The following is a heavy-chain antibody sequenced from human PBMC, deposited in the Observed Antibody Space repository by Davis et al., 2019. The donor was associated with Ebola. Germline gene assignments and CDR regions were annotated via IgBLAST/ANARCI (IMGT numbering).Heavy chain of an antibody. D-gene: IGHD6-13*01. V-gene: IGHV5-51*01. CDR1: GYSFTKYW. Sequence: GGSLRLSCKGSGYSFTKYWIAWVRQMPGKGLEWMGIIHPGDSDTRYSPSFQGQVTISADKSITTAYLQWSSLEASDTAIYYCARPQGSSWYDVFDIWGQGTMVTVSS. J-gene: IGHJ3*02. CDR3: ARPQGSSWYDVFDI. CDR2: IHPGDSDT.